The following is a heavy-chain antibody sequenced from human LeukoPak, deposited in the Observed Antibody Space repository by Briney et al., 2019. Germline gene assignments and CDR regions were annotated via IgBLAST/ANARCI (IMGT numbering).Heavy chain of an antibody. CDR2: ISGSGDTT. J-gene: IGHJ5*02. CDR3: ARDYCSGGSCYDPWFDP. D-gene: IGHD2-15*01. V-gene: IGHV3-23*01. Sequence: GGSLRLSCATSGFIFSNYAVNWVRQAPGKGLEWVSIISGSGDTTYYADSVKGRFTISRDNSKNTLYLQMNSLRAEDTAVYYCARDYCSGGSCYDPWFDPWGQGTLVTVSS. CDR1: GFIFSNYA.